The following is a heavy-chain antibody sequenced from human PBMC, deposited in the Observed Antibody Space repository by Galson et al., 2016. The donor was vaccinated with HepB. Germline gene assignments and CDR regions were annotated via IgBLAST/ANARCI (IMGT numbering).Heavy chain of an antibody. CDR3: ARDSPADYNGYFCFDY. J-gene: IGHJ4*02. Sequence: SVKVSCKASGYTFSNFGLSWLRQAPGEGLEWMGWISVSRGNTNYAQKFQGRVTMTTDTSTSTAYMELRSLRSDDTAVYFCARDSPADYNGYFCFDYWGQGTLVTVSS. V-gene: IGHV1-18*04. CDR2: ISVSRGNT. D-gene: IGHD3-22*01. CDR1: GYTFSNFG.